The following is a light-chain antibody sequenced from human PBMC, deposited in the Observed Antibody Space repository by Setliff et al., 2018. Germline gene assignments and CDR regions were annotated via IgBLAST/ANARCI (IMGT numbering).Light chain of an antibody. CDR3: SSYTSSSDV. J-gene: IGLJ1*01. Sequence: QSALAQPASVSGSPGQSITISCTGTSSDVGGYNYVSWYQQHPGKAPKVMIYDVSKRPSGVSNRFSGSKSGNTASLTISGLQAEDEADYYCSSYTSSSDVFGTGTKVTVL. CDR2: DVS. CDR1: SSDVGGYNY. V-gene: IGLV2-14*03.